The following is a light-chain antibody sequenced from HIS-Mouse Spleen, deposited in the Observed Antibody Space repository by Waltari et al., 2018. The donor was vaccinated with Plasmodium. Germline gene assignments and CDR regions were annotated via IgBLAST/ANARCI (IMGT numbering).Light chain of an antibody. J-gene: IGKJ4*01. V-gene: IGKV3-20*01. CDR1: QSVSSSY. CDR3: QQYGSSPLT. CDR2: GAS. Sequence: IVLTQSQGTLSLSPGDRATLSCRASQSVSSSYLAWYQQKPGQAPRLLIYGASSRATGIPDRFSGSGSGTDFTLTISRLEPEDFAVYYCQQYGSSPLTFGGGTKVEIK.